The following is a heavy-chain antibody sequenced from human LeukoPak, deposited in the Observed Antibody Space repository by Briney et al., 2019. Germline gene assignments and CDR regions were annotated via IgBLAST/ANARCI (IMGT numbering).Heavy chain of an antibody. J-gene: IGHJ4*02. V-gene: IGHV3-23*01. D-gene: IGHD5-12*01. Sequence: GRSLRLSCAASGFTLSNYAMNWVRQAPGKGLEWVAVLIGSSGATDYADSVKGRFTISRDNSKNTLFLQMNSLRAEDTAIYYCAKGAYDYIEIAYFDSWGQGALVTVSS. CDR1: GFTLSNYA. CDR3: AKGAYDYIEIAYFDS. CDR2: LIGSSGAT.